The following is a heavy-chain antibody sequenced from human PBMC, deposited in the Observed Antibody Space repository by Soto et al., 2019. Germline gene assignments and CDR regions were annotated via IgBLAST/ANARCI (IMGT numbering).Heavy chain of an antibody. CDR1: GFTFDDYA. CDR2: ISWNSGSI. D-gene: IGHD6-6*01. CDR3: AKDISSSSYSAFDI. V-gene: IGHV3-9*01. J-gene: IGHJ3*02. Sequence: GGSLRLSCAASGFTFDDYAMHWVRQAPGKGLEWVSGISWNSGSIGYADSVKGRFTISRDNAKNSLYLQMNSLRAEDTALYYCAKDISSSSYSAFDIWGQGTMVTVSS.